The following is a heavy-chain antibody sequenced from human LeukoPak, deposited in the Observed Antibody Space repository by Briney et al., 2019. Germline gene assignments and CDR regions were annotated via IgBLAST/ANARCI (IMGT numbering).Heavy chain of an antibody. CDR1: GYSFTSYW. CDR2: IFPRDSDT. CDR3: ARVDSGNYLGAFDI. Sequence: SGESLKISCKGSGYSFTSYWIGWVRQMPGKGLEWMGIIFPRDSDTRYSPSFQGQVTISADKSITTAYLQWSSLKASDTAVYYCARVDSGNYLGAFDIWGQGTMVTVSS. D-gene: IGHD1-26*01. J-gene: IGHJ3*02. V-gene: IGHV5-51*01.